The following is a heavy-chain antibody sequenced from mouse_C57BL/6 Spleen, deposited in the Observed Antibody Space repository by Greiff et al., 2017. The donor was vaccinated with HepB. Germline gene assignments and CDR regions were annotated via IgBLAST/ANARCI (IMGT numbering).Heavy chain of an antibody. J-gene: IGHJ1*03. Sequence: EVKLMESGGGLVKPGGSLKLSCAASGFTFSSYAMSWVRQTPEKRLEWVATISDGGSYTYYPDNVKGRFTISRDNAKNNLYLQMSHLKSEDTAMYYCARDKREYGYFDVWGTGTTVTVSS. CDR2: ISDGGSYT. CDR1: GFTFSSYA. D-gene: IGHD5-2*01. V-gene: IGHV5-4*01. CDR3: ARDKREYGYFDV.